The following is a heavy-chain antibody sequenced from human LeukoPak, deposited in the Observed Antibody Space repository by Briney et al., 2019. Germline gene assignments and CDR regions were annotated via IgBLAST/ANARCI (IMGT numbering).Heavy chain of an antibody. V-gene: IGHV3-48*01. CDR1: GFTFSNYN. CDR3: ARDFAREFTIDY. J-gene: IGHJ4*02. Sequence: PGGSLRLSCAASGFTFSNYNMNWVRQPPGKGVRWVSYISSSSNIIYYADSVKGRFTISRDNAKNSLFLQMNSLRAEDTAVYYCARDFAREFTIDYWGQGTLVTVSS. CDR2: ISSSSNII. D-gene: IGHD3-10*01.